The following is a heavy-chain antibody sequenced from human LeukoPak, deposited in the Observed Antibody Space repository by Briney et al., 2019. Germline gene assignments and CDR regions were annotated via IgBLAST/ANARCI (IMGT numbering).Heavy chain of an antibody. V-gene: IGHV3-9*01. Sequence: GGSLRLSCAASGFTFDDYAMHWVRQAPGKGLEWVSGISWNSGSIGYADSVKGRFTISRDNAKNPLYLQMNSLRAEDTALYYCAKDTITAWYDTQFDYWGQGTLVTVSS. D-gene: IGHD1-1*01. CDR3: AKDTITAWYDTQFDY. J-gene: IGHJ4*02. CDR2: ISWNSGSI. CDR1: GFTFDDYA.